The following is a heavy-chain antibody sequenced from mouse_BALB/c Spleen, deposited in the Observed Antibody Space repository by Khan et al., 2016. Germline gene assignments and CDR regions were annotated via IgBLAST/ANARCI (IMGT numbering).Heavy chain of an antibody. D-gene: IGHD1-1*02. Sequence: EVQLQESGPGLVKPSQSLSLTCTVTGYSITSDYAWNWIRQFPGNKLVWLGYISYSGDTHYNPSITSRISINRDTSTNQFFLQLNSVTAEDTATYYCAREDYSWFAYWGQGTLVTVSA. V-gene: IGHV3-2*02. CDR1: GYSITSDYA. CDR2: ISYSGDT. CDR3: AREDYSWFAY. J-gene: IGHJ3*01.